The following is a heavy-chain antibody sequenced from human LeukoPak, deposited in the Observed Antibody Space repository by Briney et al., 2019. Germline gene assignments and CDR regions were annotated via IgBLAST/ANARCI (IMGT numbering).Heavy chain of an antibody. CDR3: ASSSLNYYGSGSYYGY. V-gene: IGHV1-18*01. D-gene: IGHD3-10*01. CDR1: GYTFTSYG. CDR2: ISVYNGNT. Sequence: ASVKVSCKASGYTFTSYGISWVRQAPGQGLEWVGWISVYNGNTNYAHNLQGRVTMTRDTSTDTAYMELRRLRSDDTAVYYCASSSLNYYGSGSYYGYWGQGTLVTVSS. J-gene: IGHJ4*02.